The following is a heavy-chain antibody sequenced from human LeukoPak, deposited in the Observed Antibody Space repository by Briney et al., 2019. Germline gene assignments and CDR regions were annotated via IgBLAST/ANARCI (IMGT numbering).Heavy chain of an antibody. CDR2: IYSSGST. CDR3: ARGRIQLWVGYFDY. V-gene: IGHV4-61*02. D-gene: IGHD5-18*01. CDR1: GGSISSGSYY. J-gene: IGHJ4*02. Sequence: SETLSLTCTVSGGSISSGSYYWSWIRQPAGKGLEWIGRIYSSGSTNYNPSLKSRVTISVDTSKNQFSLKLSSVTAADTAVYYCARGRIQLWVGYFDYWGQGTLVTVSS.